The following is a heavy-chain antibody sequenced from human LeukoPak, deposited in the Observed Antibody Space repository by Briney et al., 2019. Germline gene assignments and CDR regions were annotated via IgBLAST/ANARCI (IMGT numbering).Heavy chain of an antibody. CDR1: GYTFTGYY. D-gene: IGHD2-15*01. CDR3: ARRYCSGGSCYGVTIDY. CDR2: INPNSGGT. J-gene: IGHJ4*02. V-gene: IGHV1-2*02. Sequence: ASVNVSFKASGYTFTGYYMHWVRQAPGQGLEGMGWINPNSGGTNYAQKFQGRVTMTRDTSISTAYMELSRLRSDDTAVYYCARRYCSGGSCYGVTIDYWGQGTLVTVS.